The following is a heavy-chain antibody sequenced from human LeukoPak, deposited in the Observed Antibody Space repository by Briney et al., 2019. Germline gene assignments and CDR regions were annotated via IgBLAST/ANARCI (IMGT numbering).Heavy chain of an antibody. V-gene: IGHV4-59*01. D-gene: IGHD5-24*01. CDR2: IYYSGST. CDR3: ARYVEMATIGAFDI. CDR1: GGSISSYY. Sequence: SETLSLTCTVSGGSISSYYWSWIRQPPGKGLEWIGYIYYSGSTNYNPSLKSRVTISVDTSKNQFSLKLSSVTAADTAVYYCARYVEMATIGAFDIWGRGTMVTVSS. J-gene: IGHJ3*02.